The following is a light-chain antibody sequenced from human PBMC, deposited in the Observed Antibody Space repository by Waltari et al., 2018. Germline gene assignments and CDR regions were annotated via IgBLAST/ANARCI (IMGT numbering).Light chain of an antibody. V-gene: IGLV3-21*03. Sequence: SYVLTQPPSVSVAPGKSAKITCGGNDIGSKSVHWYQQKPGQVPVLVVHDDSGRPSGIPDRFSGCNSGNTATLTITRVEVGDEADYDCQVWDRSTDHSIFGGGTELTVL. CDR3: QVWDRSTDHSI. J-gene: IGLJ2*01. CDR1: DIGSKS. CDR2: DDS.